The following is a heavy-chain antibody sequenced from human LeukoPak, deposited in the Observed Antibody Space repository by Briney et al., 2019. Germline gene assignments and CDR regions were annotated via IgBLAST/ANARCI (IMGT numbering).Heavy chain of an antibody. CDR3: ARGDYFDY. Sequence: PSETLSPTCTVSGVSISSYYWSWLRQPPGKGLEWIGDIYYSGSTNYNPSLKSRVTISVDTSKNQFSLKLSSVTAADTAVYYCARGDYFDYWGQGTLVTVSS. J-gene: IGHJ4*02. V-gene: IGHV4-59*01. CDR1: GVSISSYY. CDR2: IYYSGST.